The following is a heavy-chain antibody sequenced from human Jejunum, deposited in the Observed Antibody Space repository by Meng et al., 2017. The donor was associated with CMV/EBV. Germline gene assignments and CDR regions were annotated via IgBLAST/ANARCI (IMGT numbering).Heavy chain of an antibody. CDR1: GYTFTDYS. J-gene: IGHJ4*02. CDR3: VRDLDDYSNFTNY. V-gene: IGHV1-18*01. CDR2: ISTYNGHA. Sequence: QVQLVQSGTEVKKPGATVKPSCKTSGYTFTDYSLNWVRQAPGQGLEWMGWISTYNGHANYAQKFQGRVTMTTDTSPSTTYMELRSLKSDDTAIYYCVRDLDDYSNFTNYWGQGTLVTVSS. D-gene: IGHD4-11*01.